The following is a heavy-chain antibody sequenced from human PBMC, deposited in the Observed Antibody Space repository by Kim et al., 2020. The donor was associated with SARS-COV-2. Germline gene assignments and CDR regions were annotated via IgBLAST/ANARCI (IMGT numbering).Heavy chain of an antibody. V-gene: IGHV3-7*01. CDR3: ARVPPQDWYFDL. Sequence: GGSLRLSCAASGFTFSFYWMSWVRQAPGKGLEWVANIKQDGSEKYYVDSVKGRFTISRDNAKNSLYLQMNSLRAEDTAVYYCARVPPQDWYFDLWGRGTL. J-gene: IGHJ2*01. CDR1: GFTFSFYW. CDR2: IKQDGSEK.